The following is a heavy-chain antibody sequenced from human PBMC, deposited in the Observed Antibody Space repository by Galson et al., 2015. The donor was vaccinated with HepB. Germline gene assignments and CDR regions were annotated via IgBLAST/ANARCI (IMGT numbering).Heavy chain of an antibody. J-gene: IGHJ4*02. CDR2: ISSTSSYT. V-gene: IGHV3-11*06. D-gene: IGHD6-6*01. CDR3: ATHSSSVLVY. CDR1: GFTFSDDY. Sequence: SLRLSCAASGFTFSDDYMNWIRQAPGKGLEWISYISSTSSYTNYADSVKGRFTISRDNAKNSLYLLMNSLRAEDTAVYYCATHSSSVLVYWGQGTLVAVSS.